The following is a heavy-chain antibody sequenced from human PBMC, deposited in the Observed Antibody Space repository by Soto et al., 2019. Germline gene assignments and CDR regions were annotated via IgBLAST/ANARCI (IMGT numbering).Heavy chain of an antibody. CDR1: GFSLSTSGMC. J-gene: IGHJ6*02. D-gene: IGHD2-15*01. CDR2: IDWDDDK. CDR3: ARMGRGYCSGGSCPSYYYYGMDV. V-gene: IGHV2-70*01. Sequence: SGPTLVNPTQTLTLICTFSGFSLSTSGMCVSWIRQPPGKALEWLALIDWDDDKYYSTSLKTRLTISKDTSKNQVVLTMTNMDPVDTATYYCARMGRGYCSGGSCPSYYYYGMDVWGQGTTVTVSS.